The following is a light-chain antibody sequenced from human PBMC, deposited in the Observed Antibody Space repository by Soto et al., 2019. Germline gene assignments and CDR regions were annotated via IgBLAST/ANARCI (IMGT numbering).Light chain of an antibody. J-gene: IGKJ1*01. CDR1: QSISSY. CDR3: QQANSFTWT. CDR2: AAS. V-gene: IGKV1-12*01. Sequence: IQLTQYPSLLSSAIGDRGTITCRASQSISSYLAWYQQKPGKAPKLLIYAASSFQRGVTSSFSDSVSGTDATLTISRLKKEDCATYDGQQANSFTWTSGQGTMVDTK.